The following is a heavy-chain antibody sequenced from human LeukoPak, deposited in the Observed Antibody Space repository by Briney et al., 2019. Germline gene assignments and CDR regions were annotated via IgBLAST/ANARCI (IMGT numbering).Heavy chain of an antibody. V-gene: IGHV3-7*01. Sequence: GGSLRLSCAASGFTFSSYGMSWVRQAPGKGLEWVANIKQDGSEKYYVDSVRGRFTISRDNAKNSLYLQMNSLRAEDTAVYYCANYKRGYSGSSDYWGQGTLVTVSS. CDR3: ANYKRGYSGSSDY. J-gene: IGHJ4*02. D-gene: IGHD5-12*01. CDR1: GFTFSSYG. CDR2: IKQDGSEK.